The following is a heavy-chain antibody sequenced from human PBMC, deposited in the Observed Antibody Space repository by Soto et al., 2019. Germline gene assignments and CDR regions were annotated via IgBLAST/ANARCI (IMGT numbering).Heavy chain of an antibody. V-gene: IGHV3-21*01. CDR3: ARSDIVVVVAAQQDAFDI. CDR2: ISSSSSYI. Sequence: GGSLRLSCAASGFTFSSYSMNWVRQAPGKGLEWVSSISSSSSYIYYADSVKGRFTISRDNAKNSLYLQMNSLRAEDTAVYYCARSDIVVVVAAQQDAFDIWGQGTMVTVSS. J-gene: IGHJ3*02. D-gene: IGHD2-15*01. CDR1: GFTFSSYS.